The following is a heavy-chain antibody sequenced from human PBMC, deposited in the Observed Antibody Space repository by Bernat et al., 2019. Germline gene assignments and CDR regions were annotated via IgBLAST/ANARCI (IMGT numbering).Heavy chain of an antibody. D-gene: IGHD5-24*01. Sequence: EVQLVESGGGLVQPGGSLRLSCAASGFTFSSYEMNWVRQAPGKGLEWVSYISSSGSTIYYADSVKGRFIISRDNAKNSLYLQMNSLRAEDTAVYYCARDRDGGLWFDIWGQGTMVTVSS. CDR3: ARDRDGGLWFDI. CDR2: ISSSGSTI. CDR1: GFTFSSYE. J-gene: IGHJ3*02. V-gene: IGHV3-48*03.